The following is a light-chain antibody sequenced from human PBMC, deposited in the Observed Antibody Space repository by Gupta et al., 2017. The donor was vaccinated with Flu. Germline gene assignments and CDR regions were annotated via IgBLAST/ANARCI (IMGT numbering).Light chain of an antibody. CDR1: SSNIGIND. CDR2: RNN. J-gene: IGLJ3*02. CDR3: AAWDDSLSGWV. V-gene: IGLV1-47*01. Sequence: QSVLTPPPSASATPGQRGTISCSGSSSNIGINDVYWYHQLPGTAPKLLIYRNNQRPSGVPDRFSGSKSGTSAPLAISGLRSEDEADYYCAAWDDSLSGWVFGGGTKLTGL.